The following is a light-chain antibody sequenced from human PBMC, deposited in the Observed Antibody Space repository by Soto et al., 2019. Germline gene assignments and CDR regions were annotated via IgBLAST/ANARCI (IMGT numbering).Light chain of an antibody. CDR3: HQYGSSPGT. J-gene: IGKJ1*01. CDR1: ESVRDSH. V-gene: IGKV3-20*01. CDR2: ETS. Sequence: EIVLTQSPGTLTLSPGERATLSCRASESVRDSHLAWYQQKPGQAPSLLIYETSSRATGIPDRFRGSGSGKEFALSITRVEPEDVAMYFCHQYGSSPGTFGQGTKVEI.